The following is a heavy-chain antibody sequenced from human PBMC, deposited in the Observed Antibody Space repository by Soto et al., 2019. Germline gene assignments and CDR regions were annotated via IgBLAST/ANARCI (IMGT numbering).Heavy chain of an antibody. D-gene: IGHD3-9*01. J-gene: IGHJ4*02. V-gene: IGHV1-18*01. CDR1: GYTFTSYG. CDR2: ISAYNGNT. Sequence: ASVKVSCKASGYTFTSYGISWVRQAPGQGLEWMGWISAYNGNTNYAQKLQGRVTMTTDTSTSTAYMELRSLRSDDTAVYYCARALANDILTGYYIDYWGQGTLVTVSS. CDR3: ARALANDILTGYYIDY.